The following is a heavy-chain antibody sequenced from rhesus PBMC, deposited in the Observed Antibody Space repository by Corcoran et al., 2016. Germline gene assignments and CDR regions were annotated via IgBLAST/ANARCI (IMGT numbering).Heavy chain of an antibody. CDR2: SRYTSTTI. V-gene: IGHV3-136*01. J-gene: IGHJ4*01. CDR1: GSPFRSYD. CDR3: TRPKAY. Sequence: EVQLVESGGGSVQPGGSLRLSCTASGSPFRSYDIRWVRRAPGKGLEWVSYSRYTSTTIYDADSVKGRFTIARDNAKNSLSLQMSSLRAEDTAVYYCTRPKAYWGQGVLVTVSS.